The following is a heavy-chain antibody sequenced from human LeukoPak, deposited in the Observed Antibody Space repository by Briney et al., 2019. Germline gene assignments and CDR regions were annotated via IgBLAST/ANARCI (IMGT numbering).Heavy chain of an antibody. V-gene: IGHV4-30-4*08. J-gene: IGHJ5*02. CDR1: GGSIRSGDHY. Sequence: SETLSLTCTVSGGSIRSGDHYWSWIRQHPGKGPEWMGCIYYTGDTYYNPSLKSRISISVDTSKNEFYLKVTSVTAADTALYYCARHDGDPSVNWFDPWGQGTLVTVSS. CDR3: ARHDGDPSVNWFDP. CDR2: IYYTGDT. D-gene: IGHD3-16*01.